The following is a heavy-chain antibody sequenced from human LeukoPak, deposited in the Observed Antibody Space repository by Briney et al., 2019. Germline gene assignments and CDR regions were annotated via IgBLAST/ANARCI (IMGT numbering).Heavy chain of an antibody. CDR2: VSGSGGST. CDR3: ARLKGAHLTRDDN. V-gene: IGHV3-23*01. Sequence: GGSLRLSCAASGFTFSSYAMTWVRQAPGKGLEWVSAVSGSGGSTYYADSVKGRFTISRDNSKNTLFLQMNSLRAEDTAVYSFARLKGAHLTRDDNWGQETLVTVSS. CDR1: GFTFSSYA. J-gene: IGHJ4*02. D-gene: IGHD1-26*01.